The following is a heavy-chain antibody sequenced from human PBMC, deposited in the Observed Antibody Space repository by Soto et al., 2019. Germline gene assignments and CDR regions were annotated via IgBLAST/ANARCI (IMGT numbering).Heavy chain of an antibody. J-gene: IGHJ6*02. CDR1: GSSFTAFY. V-gene: IGHV1-69-2*01. CDR2: IDPEDGEV. CDR3: ATQITTTGCLLRNDYYGMDI. Sequence: VKVSCKASGSSFTAFYIHWVRQAPGKGLDWMGLIDPEDGEVKYAENFQGRVSITADTSVDTAYMQLNSLRSDDTADYYCATQITTTGCLLRNDYYGMDIWGQGTTVTVSS. D-gene: IGHD3-22*01.